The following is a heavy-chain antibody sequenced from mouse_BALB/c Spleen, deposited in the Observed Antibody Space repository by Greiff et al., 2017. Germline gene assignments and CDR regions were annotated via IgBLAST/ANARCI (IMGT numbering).Heavy chain of an antibody. CDR3: TRGLGPFDY. D-gene: IGHD4-1*01. V-gene: IGHV1S22*01. J-gene: IGHJ2*01. CDR1: GYTFTSYW. Sequence: LQQPGSELVRPGASVKLSCKASGYTFTSYWMHWVKQRHGQGLEWIGNIYPGSGSTNYDEKFKSKGTLTVDTSSSTAYMHLSSLTSEDSAVYYCTRGLGPFDYWGQGTTLTVSS. CDR2: IYPGSGST.